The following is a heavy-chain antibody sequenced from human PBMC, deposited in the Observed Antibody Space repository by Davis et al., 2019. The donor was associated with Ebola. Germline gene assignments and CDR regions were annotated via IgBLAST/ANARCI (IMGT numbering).Heavy chain of an antibody. Sequence: GGSLRLSCAASGFTFSSYWMSWVRQAPGKGLEWVANIKQDGSEKYYVDSVKGRFTISRDNAKNSLYLQMNSLRAEDTAVYYGATTIVGVALHDYWGQGTLVTVSS. J-gene: IGHJ4*02. CDR2: IKQDGSEK. D-gene: IGHD3-3*01. V-gene: IGHV3-7*03. CDR1: GFTFSSYW. CDR3: ATTIVGVALHDY.